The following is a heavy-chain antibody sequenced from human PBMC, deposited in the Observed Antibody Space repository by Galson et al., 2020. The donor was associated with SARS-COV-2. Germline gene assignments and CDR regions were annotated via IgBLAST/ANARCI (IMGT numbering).Heavy chain of an antibody. V-gene: IGHV3-33*06. J-gene: IGHJ4*02. D-gene: IGHD6-13*01. CDR1: GLTFSVYG. CDR2: IWFDGRKE. Sequence: GESLKISCAASGLTFSVYGMHWVRQAPGKGLEWVAMIWFDGRKEYYADSVKGRFSISRDNSKNTLYLQMNGLRVDDTAFYYCAKLGGGDAGSSWFRPDYWGQGVLVTVSS. CDR3: AKLGGGDAGSSWFRPDY.